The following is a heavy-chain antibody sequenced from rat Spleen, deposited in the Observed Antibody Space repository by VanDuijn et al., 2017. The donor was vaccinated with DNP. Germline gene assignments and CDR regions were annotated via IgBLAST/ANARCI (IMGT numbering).Heavy chain of an antibody. V-gene: IGHV5S10*01. Sequence: EVQLVESGGGLVQPGRSLKLSCTASGFTFSDYNMAWVRQAPKKGLEWVATIIYDGSRTHYRDTVKGRFTISRDNAKSTLYLQMDSLRSEDMPTYFCARYSLRLRVWDYWGQGVMVTVSS. D-gene: IGHD1-7*01. J-gene: IGHJ2*01. CDR1: GFTFSDYN. CDR2: IIYDGSRT. CDR3: ARYSLRLRVWDY.